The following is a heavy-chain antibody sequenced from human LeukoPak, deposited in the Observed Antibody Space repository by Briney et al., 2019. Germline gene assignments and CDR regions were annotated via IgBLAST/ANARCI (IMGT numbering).Heavy chain of an antibody. V-gene: IGHV4-34*01. D-gene: IGHD3-3*01. CDR2: INHSGST. J-gene: IGHJ4*02. CDR1: GGSFSGYY. CDR3: ARDPSGYYPHFDY. Sequence: SETLSLTCAVYGGSFSGYYWSWIRQPPGKGLEWIGEINHSGSTNYNPSLKSRVTISVDTSKNQFSLKLSSVTAADTAVYYCARDPSGYYPHFDYWGQGTLVTVSS.